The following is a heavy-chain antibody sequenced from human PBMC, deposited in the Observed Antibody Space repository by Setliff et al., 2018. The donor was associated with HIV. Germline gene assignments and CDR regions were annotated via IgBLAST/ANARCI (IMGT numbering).Heavy chain of an antibody. Sequence: SETLSLTCGVSGASISDNTYSWGWVRQPPGQGLEWLGSFYFGGNTHYNPSVTSRVTISVDTSKNQFSLRLSSVTAADTAVYYCARQAVAGTGPLFDLWGRGTLVTVSS. CDR1: GASISDNTYS. J-gene: IGHJ2*01. CDR2: FYFGGNT. CDR3: ARQAVAGTGPLFDL. V-gene: IGHV4-39*01. D-gene: IGHD6-19*01.